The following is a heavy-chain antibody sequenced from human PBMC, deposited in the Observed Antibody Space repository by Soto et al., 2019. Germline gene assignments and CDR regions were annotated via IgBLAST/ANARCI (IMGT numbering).Heavy chain of an antibody. CDR3: PRSTPRLFVGTLYPHYYYGMDV. V-gene: IGHV1-2*04. CDR2: INPNSGGT. D-gene: IGHD2-21*01. Sequence: ASVKVSCKASGYTFTGYYMHWVRQAPGQGLEWMGWINPNSGGTNYAQKFQGWVTMTRDTSISTAYMELSRLRSDDPAVYYCPRSTPRLFVGTLYPHYYYGMDVWGQGTTVTVSS. J-gene: IGHJ6*02. CDR1: GYTFTGYY.